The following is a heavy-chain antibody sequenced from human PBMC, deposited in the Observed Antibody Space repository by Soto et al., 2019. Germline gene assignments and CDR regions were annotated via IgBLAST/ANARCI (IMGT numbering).Heavy chain of an antibody. CDR2: INPSFGST. CDR1: GYTFTTYY. J-gene: IGHJ5*01. V-gene: IGHV1-46*01. D-gene: IGHD6-13*01. Sequence: GASVKVSCKASGYTFTTYYMHWVRQAPGQGLEWMGIINPSFGSTTYAQIFQGRVAITRDTSTSTVYMELSSLRSEDTAVYYCARAWPGIAGARKIHKRF. CDR3: ARAWPGIAGARKIHKRF.